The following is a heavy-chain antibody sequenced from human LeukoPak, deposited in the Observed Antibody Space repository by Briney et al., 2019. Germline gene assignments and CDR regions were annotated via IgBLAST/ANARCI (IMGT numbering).Heavy chain of an antibody. D-gene: IGHD3-10*01. CDR3: ARAYGSGSAYNRYFDY. CDR1: GGSITSGGYY. Sequence: PSETLSLTCTVSGGSITSGGYYWSWIRQHPEKGLVWIGYIYSSGTTYFNPSLKSRVTISLDTSEHLFSLNLNSVTAADTAVYYCARAYGSGSAYNRYFDYWGQGALVTVSS. CDR2: IYSSGTT. V-gene: IGHV4-31*03. J-gene: IGHJ4*02.